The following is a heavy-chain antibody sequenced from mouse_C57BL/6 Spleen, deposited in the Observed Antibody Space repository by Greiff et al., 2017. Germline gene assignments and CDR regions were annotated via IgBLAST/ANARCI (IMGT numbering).Heavy chain of an antibody. CDR2: IYPRSGNT. V-gene: IGHV1-81*01. Sequence: VQLQQSGAELARPGASVKLSCKASGYTFTSYGISWVKQRTGQGLEWIGEIYPRSGNTYYNEKFKGKATLTADKSSSTAYRELRSLTSEDSAVYFCARPVSYGNSTREYYYAMDDWGQGTSVTVSS. CDR3: ARPVSYGNSTREYYYAMDD. J-gene: IGHJ4*01. D-gene: IGHD2-1*01. CDR1: GYTFTSYG.